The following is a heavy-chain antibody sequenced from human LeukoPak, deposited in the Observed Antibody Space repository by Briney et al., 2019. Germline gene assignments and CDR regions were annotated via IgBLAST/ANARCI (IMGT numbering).Heavy chain of an antibody. Sequence: PGGSLRLSCAASGFTFSSYGMHWVRQAPGKGLEWVAFIRYDGSNKYYADSVKGRFTISRDNSKNTLYLQMNSLRAEDTAVYYCAKGSYSSGWSAPFDYWGQGTLVTVSS. J-gene: IGHJ4*02. CDR2: IRYDGSNK. V-gene: IGHV3-30*02. D-gene: IGHD6-19*01. CDR3: AKGSYSSGWSAPFDY. CDR1: GFTFSSYG.